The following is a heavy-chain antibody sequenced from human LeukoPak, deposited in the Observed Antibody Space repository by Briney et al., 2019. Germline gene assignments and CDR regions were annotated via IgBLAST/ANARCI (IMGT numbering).Heavy chain of an antibody. V-gene: IGHV1-18*01. D-gene: IGHD4-17*01. J-gene: IGHJ5*02. CDR3: ARDLTTMTNNWFDP. CDR2: ISAYNGNT. CDR1: GYTFTSYG. Sequence: ASVKVSCKASGYTFTSYGISWVRQAPGHGLEWMGWISAYNGNTIYTQQLQGRVTITTDTSTSTAYMELGTLRSDDTAVYYCARDLTTMTNNWFDPWGQGTLVTVSS.